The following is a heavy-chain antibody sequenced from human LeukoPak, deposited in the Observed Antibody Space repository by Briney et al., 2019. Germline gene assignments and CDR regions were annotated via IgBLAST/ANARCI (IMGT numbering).Heavy chain of an antibody. V-gene: IGHV4-34*01. CDR2: INHSGST. J-gene: IGHJ3*02. D-gene: IGHD1-26*01. CDR3: ARARWELPTDAFDI. Sequence: SETLSLTCAVYGGSFSGYYWSWLRQPPGKGLEWIGEINHSGSTNYNPSLKSRVTISVDTSKNQFSLKLSSVTAADTAVYYCARARWELPTDAFDIWGQGTMVTVSS. CDR1: GGSFSGYY.